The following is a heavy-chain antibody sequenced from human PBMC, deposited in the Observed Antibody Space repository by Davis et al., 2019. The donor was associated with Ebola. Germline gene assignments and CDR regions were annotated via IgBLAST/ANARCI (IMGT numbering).Heavy chain of an antibody. Sequence: ASVKVSCKASGYTFNIYYMYWVRQAPGQGLEWMGIINPSGGTTSYAQKFQGRVTMTRDTSTSTVYMELISLRSEDTAVYYCAGQGIAAGAPRYWGQGTLVTVSS. J-gene: IGHJ4*02. CDR1: GYTFNIYY. D-gene: IGHD6-13*01. CDR2: INPSGGTT. CDR3: AGQGIAAGAPRY. V-gene: IGHV1-46*02.